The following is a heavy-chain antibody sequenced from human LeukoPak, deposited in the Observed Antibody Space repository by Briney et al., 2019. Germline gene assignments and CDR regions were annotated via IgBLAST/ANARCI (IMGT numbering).Heavy chain of an antibody. V-gene: IGHV4-39*01. CDR2: IYYSGST. CDR3: ARHPHQLDAFDI. Sequence: SETLSLTCTVSGGSISSSSYYWGWIRQPPGKGLEWIGSIYYSGSTYYNPSLKSRVTISVDTSKNQFSLKLSSVTAADTAVHYCARHPHQLDAFDIWGQGTMVTVSS. D-gene: IGHD2-2*01. J-gene: IGHJ3*02. CDR1: GGSISSSSYY.